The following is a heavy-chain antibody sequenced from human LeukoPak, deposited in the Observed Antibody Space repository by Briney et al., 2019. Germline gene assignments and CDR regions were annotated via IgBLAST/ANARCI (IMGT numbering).Heavy chain of an antibody. CDR1: GGSISSGGYY. Sequence: SETLSLTCTVSGGSISSGGYYWSWIRQHPGKGLEWIGYIYYSGSTYYNPSLKSRVTISVDTSKNQFSLKLSSVTAADTAVYYCARLLRSDWYYFDYWGQGTLVTVST. CDR2: IYYSGST. V-gene: IGHV4-31*03. CDR3: ARLLRSDWYYFDY. D-gene: IGHD6-19*01. J-gene: IGHJ4*02.